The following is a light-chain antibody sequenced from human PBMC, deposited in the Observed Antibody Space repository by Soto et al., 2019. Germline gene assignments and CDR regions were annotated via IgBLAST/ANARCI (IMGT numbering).Light chain of an antibody. V-gene: IGKV2-28*01. CDR1: QSLLHSNGYNY. CDR3: MQDLQTPRT. CDR2: LGS. J-gene: IGKJ1*01. Sequence: DIVMTQSPLSLPVTPGEPASISCRSSQSLLHSNGYNYLDWYLQKPGQSPQLLIYLGSNRASGVPDRFSGSGSGTDFTLKISRVEAEDVGVYYCMQDLQTPRTCGKGTKVYIK.